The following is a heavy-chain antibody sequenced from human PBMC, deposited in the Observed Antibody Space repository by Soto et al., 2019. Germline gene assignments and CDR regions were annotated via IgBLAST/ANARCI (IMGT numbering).Heavy chain of an antibody. CDR3: ASAQRIVVVPAEYTNY. CDR1: GFTFSSYS. D-gene: IGHD2-2*01. Sequence: GGSLRLSCAASGFTFSSYSMNWVRQAPGKGLEWVSSISSSSSYIYYADSVKGRFTISRDNAKNSLYLQMNSLRAEDTAVYYCASAQRIVVVPAEYTNYWGQGTLVTVSS. CDR2: ISSSSSYI. J-gene: IGHJ4*02. V-gene: IGHV3-21*01.